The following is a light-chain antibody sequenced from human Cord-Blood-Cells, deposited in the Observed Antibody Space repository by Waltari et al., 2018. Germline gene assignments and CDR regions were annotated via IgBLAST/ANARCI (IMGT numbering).Light chain of an antibody. J-gene: IGKJ3*01. CDR3: QQYNNWPPFT. V-gene: IGKV3-15*01. CDR2: GAS. Sequence: EIVMTQSPATLSVSPGARATLSGRASQSVSSNLAWYQQKPGQAPRRLIYGASTRATGIPARFRGSGSGTEFTLTISSLQSEDFAVYYCQQYNNWPPFTFGPGTKVDIK. CDR1: QSVSSN.